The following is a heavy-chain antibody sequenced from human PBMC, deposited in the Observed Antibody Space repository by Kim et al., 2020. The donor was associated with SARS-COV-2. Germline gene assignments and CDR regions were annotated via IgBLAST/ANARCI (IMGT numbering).Heavy chain of an antibody. D-gene: IGHD2-2*02. V-gene: IGHV3-23*01. J-gene: IGHJ4*02. CDR3: AKEPYPKYCSSTSCYTGIDY. CDR2: ISGSGGST. CDR1: GFTFSSYA. Sequence: GGSLRLSCAASGFTFSSYAMSWVRQAPGKGLEWVSAISGSGGSTYYADSVKGRFTISRDNSKNTLYLQMNSLRAEDTAVYYCAKEPYPKYCSSTSCYTGIDYWDQGTLVTVSS.